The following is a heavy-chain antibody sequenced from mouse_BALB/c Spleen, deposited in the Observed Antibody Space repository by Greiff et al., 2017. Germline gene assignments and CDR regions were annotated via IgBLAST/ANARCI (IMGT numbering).Heavy chain of an antibody. CDR3: ARSGITTDYAMDY. CDR2: IWGDGST. CDR1: GFSLTGYG. D-gene: IGHD1-1*01. J-gene: IGHJ4*01. V-gene: IGHV2-6-7*01. Sequence: VMLVESGPGLVAPSQSLSITCTVSGFSLTGYGVNWVRQPPGKGLEWLGMIWGDGSTDYNSALKSRLSISKDNSKSQVFLKMNSLQTDDTARYYCARSGITTDYAMDYWGQGTSVTVSS.